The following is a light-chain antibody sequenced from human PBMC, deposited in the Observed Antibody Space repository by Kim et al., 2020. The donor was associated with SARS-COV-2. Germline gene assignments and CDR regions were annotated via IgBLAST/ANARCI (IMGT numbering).Light chain of an antibody. Sequence: GQSVTISCTGTSGDIGVYNYVSWYQHHPGKAPKLMIFDVTERPSGVSNRFSGSKSGSTASLTISGLQSEDEADYYCTSFTTTSTFVFGGGTKLTVL. CDR1: SGDIGVYNY. J-gene: IGLJ2*01. CDR2: DVT. V-gene: IGLV2-14*03. CDR3: TSFTTTSTFV.